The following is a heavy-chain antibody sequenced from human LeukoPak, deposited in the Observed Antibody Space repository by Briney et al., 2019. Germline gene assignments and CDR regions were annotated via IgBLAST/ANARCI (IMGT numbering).Heavy chain of an antibody. CDR3: AKEYSSGWYAYSDY. D-gene: IGHD6-19*01. J-gene: IGHJ4*02. CDR2: ISGSGGST. CDR1: GFTFSSYA. Sequence: QAGGSLRLSCAASGFTFSSYAMSWVRQAPGKGLEWVSAISGSGGSTYYADSVKGRFTISRDNSKNTLYLQMNSLRAEDTAVYYCAKEYSSGWYAYSDYWGQGTLVTVSS. V-gene: IGHV3-23*01.